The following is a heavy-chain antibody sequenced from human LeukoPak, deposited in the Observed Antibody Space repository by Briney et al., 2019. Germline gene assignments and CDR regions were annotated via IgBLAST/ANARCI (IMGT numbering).Heavy chain of an antibody. CDR2: IKHDGTEK. CDR3: ARDFIARY. D-gene: IGHD3-16*02. J-gene: IGHJ4*02. CDR1: GLTFSSYW. V-gene: IGHV3-7*01. Sequence: GGSLRLSCAVSGLTFSSYWMSWVRQAPGKGLEWVANIKHDGTEKYYVDSVKGRFTISRDNAKNSLYLQMDSLRAEDTAVYYCARDFIARYWGQGTLVTVSS.